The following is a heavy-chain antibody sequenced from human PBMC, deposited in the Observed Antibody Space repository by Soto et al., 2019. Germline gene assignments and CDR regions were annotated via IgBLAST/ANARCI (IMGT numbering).Heavy chain of an antibody. CDR3: ASILGSDYGDYDFGY. CDR2: ISYDGSNK. CDR1: GFTFSSYG. D-gene: IGHD4-17*01. V-gene: IGHV3-30*03. J-gene: IGHJ4*02. Sequence: VQLVESGGGVVQPGRSLRLSCAACGFTFSSYGMHWVRQAPGKGLEWVAVISYDGSNKYYADSVKGRFTISRDNSKNTLYLQMNSLRAEDTAVYYCASILGSDYGDYDFGYWGQGTLVTVSS.